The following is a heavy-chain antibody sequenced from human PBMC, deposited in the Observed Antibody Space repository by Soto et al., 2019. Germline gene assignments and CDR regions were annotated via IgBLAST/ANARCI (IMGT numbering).Heavy chain of an antibody. Sequence: RGVEWLRLMWSDGSKQYYADPVKGRFTISRDNSKKTLYLQMNSLRAEDTAVYYCARVELGGYPPGPFDYWGQGTLVPVSS. CDR3: ARVELGGYPPGPFDY. CDR2: MWSDGSKQ. V-gene: IGHV3-33*01. J-gene: IGHJ4*02. D-gene: IGHD3-22*01.